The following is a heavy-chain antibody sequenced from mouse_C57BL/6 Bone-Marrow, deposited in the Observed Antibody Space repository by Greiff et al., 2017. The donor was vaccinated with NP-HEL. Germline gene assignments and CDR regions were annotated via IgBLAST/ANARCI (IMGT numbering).Heavy chain of an antibody. CDR1: GFTFSDYG. V-gene: IGHV5-17*01. CDR3: ARRYRGLYYYAMDY. Sequence: EVHLVESGGGLVKPGGSLKLSCAASGFTFSDYGMHWVRQAPEKGLAWVAYISSGSSTIYYAATVKGRFTISRDNAKNTLFLQMTSLRSEDTAMYYCARRYRGLYYYAMDYWGQGTSVTVSS. J-gene: IGHJ4*01. CDR2: ISSGSSTI. D-gene: IGHD2-12*01.